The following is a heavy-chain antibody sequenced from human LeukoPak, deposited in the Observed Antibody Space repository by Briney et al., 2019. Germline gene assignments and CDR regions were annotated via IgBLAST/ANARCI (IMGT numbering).Heavy chain of an antibody. J-gene: IGHJ4*02. CDR2: IYYSGST. V-gene: IGHV4-39*01. CDR1: GGSISSSSYY. Sequence: PSETLSLTCTVSGGSISSSSYYWGWLRQPPGRGLEWIGSIYYSGSTYYNPSLKSRVTISVDTSKNQFSLKLSSVTAADTAVYYCARVVVVVAATHLFDYWGQGTLVTVSS. D-gene: IGHD2-15*01. CDR3: ARVVVVVAATHLFDY.